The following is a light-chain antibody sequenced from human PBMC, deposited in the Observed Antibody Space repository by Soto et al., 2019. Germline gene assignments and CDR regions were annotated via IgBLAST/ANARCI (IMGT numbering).Light chain of an antibody. V-gene: IGKV3-20*01. J-gene: IGKJ1*01. CDR2: GVY. CDR1: QTGNDNY. CDR3: QHDRYSQWT. Sequence: VLTQSPGTLSFSPGQRPTLSCRASQTGNDNYLAWYQHKSGQAPLLLFYGVYPIASGIPDRFTSSGSGTEFTLIITRLEPEDSAVYICQHDRYSQWTFGQGKKVGIK.